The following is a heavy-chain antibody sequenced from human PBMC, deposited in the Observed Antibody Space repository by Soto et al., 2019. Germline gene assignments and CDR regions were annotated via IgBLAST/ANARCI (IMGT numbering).Heavy chain of an antibody. J-gene: IGHJ4*02. CDR2: VSSDGSST. CDR3: ARGLPNFSSFDS. CDR1: GFTFSSYW. D-gene: IGHD5-12*01. V-gene: IGHV3-74*01. Sequence: EVQLVESGGGLVQPGESLRLSCAASGFTFSSYWMHWIRQAPGKGLVWVSRVSSDGSSTVYANSVKGRLTISRDNAKNPLYLQMNSLRAADTAVYYCARGLPNFSSFDSWGQGTLVTVSS.